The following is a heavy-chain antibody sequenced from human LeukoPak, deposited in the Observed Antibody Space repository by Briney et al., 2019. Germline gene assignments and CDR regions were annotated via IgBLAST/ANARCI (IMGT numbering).Heavy chain of an antibody. Sequence: SGGSLRLSCAASGFIFDTYGMHWVRQAPGKGLEWVAVIWYDGGKKYYADSVKGRFTISRDNSKNTLYLQMNSLRAEDTAVYYCATYGDSRRRDWYFDLWGRGTLVTVSS. D-gene: IGHD4-17*01. CDR1: GFIFDTYG. J-gene: IGHJ2*01. CDR3: ATYGDSRRRDWYFDL. V-gene: IGHV3-33*01. CDR2: IWYDGGKK.